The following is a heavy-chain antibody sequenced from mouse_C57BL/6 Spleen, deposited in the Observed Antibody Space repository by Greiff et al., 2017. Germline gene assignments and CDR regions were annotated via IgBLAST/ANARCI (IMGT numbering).Heavy chain of an antibody. V-gene: IGHV1-54*01. Sequence: VQLKESGAELVRPGTSVKVSCKASGYAFTNYLIEWVKQRPGQGLEWIGVINPGSGGTNYNEKFKGKATLTADKSSSTAYMQLSSLTSEDSAVYFCARFGRPDWGQGTLVTVSA. CDR2: INPGSGGT. J-gene: IGHJ3*01. CDR1: GYAFTNYL. CDR3: ARFGRPD.